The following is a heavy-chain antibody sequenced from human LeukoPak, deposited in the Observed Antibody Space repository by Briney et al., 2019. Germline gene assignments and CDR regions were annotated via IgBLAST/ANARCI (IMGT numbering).Heavy chain of an antibody. V-gene: IGHV4-39*07. Sequence: SETLSLTCTVSGGSISSSSYYWGWIRQPPGKGLEWVGSIYYSGSTYYNPSLKSRVTISVDTSKNQFSLKLSSVTAADTAVYYCARGPKSLIQHWGQGTLVTVSS. CDR2: IYYSGST. CDR3: ARGPKSLIQH. CDR1: GGSISSSSYY. J-gene: IGHJ1*01. D-gene: IGHD2-8*01.